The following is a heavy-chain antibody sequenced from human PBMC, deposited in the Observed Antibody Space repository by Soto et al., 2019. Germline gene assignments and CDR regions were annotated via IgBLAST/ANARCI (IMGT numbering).Heavy chain of an antibody. D-gene: IGHD5-12*01. CDR1: GGSLSGYY. CDR3: ARGQEGVLATH. V-gene: IGHV4-34*01. Sequence: QVQLQQGGAGLLKPSETLSLNCAVNGGSLSGYYWSWIRQPPGKGLEWIGEIKDGGRTNYSPSLTSRATISSDTSNNQFSLRLYSVTAADTGVYYCARGQEGVLATHWDQGTLVTVSS. CDR2: IKDGGRT. J-gene: IGHJ4*02.